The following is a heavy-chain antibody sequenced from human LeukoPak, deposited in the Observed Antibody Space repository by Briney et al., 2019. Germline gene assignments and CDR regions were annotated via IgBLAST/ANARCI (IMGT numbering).Heavy chain of an antibody. D-gene: IGHD1-26*01. J-gene: IGHJ4*02. V-gene: IGHV1-69*13. Sequence: SVKVSCKASGYTFTSYAISWVRQAPGQGLEWMGGIIPIFGTASYAQKFQGRVTITADESTSTAYMELSSLRSEDTAVYYCARGYSGSYPADYWGQGTLVTVSS. CDR3: ARGYSGSYPADY. CDR1: GYTFTSYA. CDR2: IIPIFGTA.